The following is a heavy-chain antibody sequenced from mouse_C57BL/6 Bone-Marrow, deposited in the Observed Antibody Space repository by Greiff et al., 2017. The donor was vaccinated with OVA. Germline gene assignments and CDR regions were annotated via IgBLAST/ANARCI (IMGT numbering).Heavy chain of an antibody. CDR3: ARKGDTGVVAPYFDY. CDR1: GFSLTSYG. CDR2: IWSGGSA. J-gene: IGHJ2*01. Sequence: QVQLQQSGPGLVQPSQSLSITCTVSGFSLTSYGVHWVRQSPGKGLEWLGVIWSGGSADYNAAFISRLSISKDNSKSQVFFKMNSLQADDTAIYYCARKGDTGVVAPYFDYWGKGTTLTVSS. V-gene: IGHV2-2*01. D-gene: IGHD1-1*01.